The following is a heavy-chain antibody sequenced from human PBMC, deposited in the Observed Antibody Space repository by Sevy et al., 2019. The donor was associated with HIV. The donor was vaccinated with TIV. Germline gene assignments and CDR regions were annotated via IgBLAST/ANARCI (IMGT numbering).Heavy chain of an antibody. CDR3: ATSSSWYWRYFDY. CDR1: GYTLTELS. D-gene: IGHD6-13*01. V-gene: IGHV1-24*01. CDR2: FDPEDGET. Sequence: ASVKVSCKVSGYTLTELSMHWVRQAPGKGLEWMGGFDPEDGETIYAQKFQGRVTMTEDTSTDTDYMELSSLRSEDTAVYYCATSSSWYWRYFDYGGQGTLVTVSS. J-gene: IGHJ4*02.